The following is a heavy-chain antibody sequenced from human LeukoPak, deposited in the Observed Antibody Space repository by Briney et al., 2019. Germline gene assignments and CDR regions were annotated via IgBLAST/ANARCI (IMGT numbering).Heavy chain of an antibody. V-gene: IGHV3-21*01. CDR1: GFTFTSYS. CDR3: ARAHTYCTNGVCRNYMDV. J-gene: IGHJ6*03. D-gene: IGHD2-8*01. Sequence: GGSLRLSCAASGFTFTSYSMNWVRQAPGKGLEWVSSISSSSSYIYYADSVKGRFTISRDNAKNSLYLQMNGLRVEDTAVYYCARAHTYCTNGVCRNYMDVWGKGTTVTVSS. CDR2: ISSSSSYI.